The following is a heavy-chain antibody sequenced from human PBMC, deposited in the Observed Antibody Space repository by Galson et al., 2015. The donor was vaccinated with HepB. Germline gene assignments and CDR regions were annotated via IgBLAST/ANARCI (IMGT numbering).Heavy chain of an antibody. V-gene: IGHV1-58*01. J-gene: IGHJ3*02. Sequence: SVKVSCKASGFTFTSSAVQWVRQARGQRLEWIGWIVVGSGNTNYAQKFQERVTITRDMSTSTAYMELSSLRSEDTAVYYCAAGELLPDAFDIWGQGTMVTVSS. CDR3: AAGELLPDAFDI. CDR2: IVVGSGNT. CDR1: GFTFTSSA. D-gene: IGHD1-26*01.